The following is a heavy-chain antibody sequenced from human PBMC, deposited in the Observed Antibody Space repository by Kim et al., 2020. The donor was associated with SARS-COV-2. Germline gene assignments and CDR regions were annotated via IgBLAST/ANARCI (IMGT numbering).Heavy chain of an antibody. Sequence: GGSLRLSCAASGFTFSDYYMSWIRQAPGKGLEWVSYISSSGSTIYYADSVKGRFTISRDNAKNSLYLQMNSLRAEDTAVYYCAREGAAKAWESRGYSGYDYYYYYGMDVWGQGTTVTVSS. CDR2: ISSSGSTI. V-gene: IGHV3-11*01. J-gene: IGHJ6*02. CDR3: AREGAAKAWESRGYSGYDYYYYYGMDV. CDR1: GFTFSDYY. D-gene: IGHD5-12*01.